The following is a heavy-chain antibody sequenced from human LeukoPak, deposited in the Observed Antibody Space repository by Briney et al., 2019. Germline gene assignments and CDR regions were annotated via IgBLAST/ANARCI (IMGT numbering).Heavy chain of an antibody. Sequence: ASVKVSCKASGYTFTGYFMHWVRQAPGQGLEWMGWINPTTGGTNYAQKFQGRVTMTRDTSISTGYMELSSLKSDDTAVYYCARDRAGSWFDPWGQGTLVTVSS. CDR3: ARDRAGSWFDP. CDR1: GYTFTGYF. J-gene: IGHJ5*02. CDR2: INPTTGGT. V-gene: IGHV1-2*02.